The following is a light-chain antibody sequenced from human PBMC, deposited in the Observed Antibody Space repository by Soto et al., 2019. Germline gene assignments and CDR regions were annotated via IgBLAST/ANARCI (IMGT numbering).Light chain of an antibody. V-gene: IGKV3-15*01. J-gene: IGKJ1*01. CDR3: QQYNNWPRT. CDR1: QGIGDT. CDR2: DTS. Sequence: EIVMTQSPSTLSVSTGERATLSYWANQGIGDTLAWYQHKPGQTPRLLIYDTSTRATGVPARFTGTGSGRQFTLIISSLQSEDFAVYYCQQYNNWPRTFGQGTKVDIK.